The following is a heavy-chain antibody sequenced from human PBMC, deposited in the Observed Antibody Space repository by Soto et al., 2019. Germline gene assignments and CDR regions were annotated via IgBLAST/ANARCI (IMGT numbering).Heavy chain of an antibody. CDR2: ISSSSSYT. CDR3: ARDLYLGAAHLLRDYYYYGMDV. V-gene: IGHV3-11*06. D-gene: IGHD6-13*01. Sequence: QVQLVESGGGLVKPGESLRLSCAASGFTFTDYYMSWIRQAPGKGLEWVSYISSSSSYTNYADSVKGRFTISRDKAKNSLYLQMNSLRAEDTAVYYCARDLYLGAAHLLRDYYYYGMDVWGQGTTVTVSS. CDR1: GFTFTDYY. J-gene: IGHJ6*02.